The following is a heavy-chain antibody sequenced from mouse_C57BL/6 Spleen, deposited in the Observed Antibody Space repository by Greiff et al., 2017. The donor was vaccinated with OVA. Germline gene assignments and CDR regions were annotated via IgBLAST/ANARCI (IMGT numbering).Heavy chain of an antibody. CDR1: GYTFTDYE. CDR2: IDPETGAT. CDR3: TRSSYRTAY. D-gene: IGHD2-12*01. J-gene: IGHJ3*01. Sequence: QFQLQQSGAELVRPGASVTLSCKASGYTFTDYEMHWVKQTTVHGLEWIGAIDPETGATAYTQKFKGKAILTADKAASTAYMELRSLTSEDSAVYYCTRSSYRTAYWGQGTLVTVSA. V-gene: IGHV1-15*01.